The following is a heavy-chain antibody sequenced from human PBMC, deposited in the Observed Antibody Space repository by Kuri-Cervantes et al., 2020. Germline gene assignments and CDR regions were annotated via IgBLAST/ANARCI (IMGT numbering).Heavy chain of an antibody. CDR2: ISTSGSPI. CDR1: GFTFNNCY. Sequence: GGSLRLSCAASGFTFNNCYMSWIRQVPGKGLEWVSYISTSGSPIYYADSVKGRFTISRDNAKSSLFLQMNSLRAEDTAVYYCARGSTRLDYWGQGTLVTVSS. D-gene: IGHD4-11*01. V-gene: IGHV3-11*01. CDR3: ARGSTRLDY. J-gene: IGHJ4*02.